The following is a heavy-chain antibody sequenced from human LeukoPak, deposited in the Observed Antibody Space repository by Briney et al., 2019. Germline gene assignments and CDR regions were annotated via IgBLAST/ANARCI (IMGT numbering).Heavy chain of an antibody. D-gene: IGHD4-11*01. J-gene: IGHJ4*02. CDR1: GFTFSSYG. CDR2: ISYDGSNK. V-gene: IGHV3-30*03. Sequence: PGRSLRLSCAASGFTFSSYGMHWVRQAPGKGLEWVAVISYDGSNKYYADSVKGRFTISRDNSKNTLYLQMNSLRAEDTAVYYCARGLYSNLTYWGQGTLVTVSS. CDR3: ARGLYSNLTY.